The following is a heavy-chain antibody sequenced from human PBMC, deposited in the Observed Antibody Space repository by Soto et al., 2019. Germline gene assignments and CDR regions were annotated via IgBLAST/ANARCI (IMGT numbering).Heavy chain of an antibody. CDR3: ARDWDRDGGNESSDY. J-gene: IGHJ4*02. V-gene: IGHV1-18*01. Sequence: QVQLVQSGAEVKKPGASVKVSCKASGYTFTSYGISWVRQAPGQGLEWMGWISAYNGNTNYAQKLQGRVTMTTDTSXXTAYMELRSLRSDDTAVYSCARDWDRDGGNESSDYWGQGTLVTVSS. CDR2: ISAYNGNT. CDR1: GYTFTSYG. D-gene: IGHD2-15*01.